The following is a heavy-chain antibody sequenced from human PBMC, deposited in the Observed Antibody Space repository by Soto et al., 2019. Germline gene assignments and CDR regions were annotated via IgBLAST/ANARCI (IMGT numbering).Heavy chain of an antibody. CDR3: AKDRDGAAAGPTKFYGMDV. D-gene: IGHD6-13*01. Sequence: EVQLLESGGGLVQPGGSLSLSCAASGFTFSSYAMSWVRQAPGKGLEWVSVISGSGDSTYYADSVRGRFTISRDNSKNPLYLQMNSLRAEDTAVYYCAKDRDGAAAGPTKFYGMDVWGQGTTVTVSS. CDR1: GFTFSSYA. CDR2: ISGSGDST. V-gene: IGHV3-23*01. J-gene: IGHJ6*02.